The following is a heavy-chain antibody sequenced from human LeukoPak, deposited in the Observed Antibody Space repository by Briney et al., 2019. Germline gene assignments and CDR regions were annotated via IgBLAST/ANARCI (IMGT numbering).Heavy chain of an antibody. J-gene: IGHJ5*02. D-gene: IGHD2-15*01. CDR1: GGSFSGYY. CDR2: INHSGST. V-gene: IGHV4-34*01. Sequence: SETLSLTCAVYGGSFSGYYWSWIRQPPGKGLEWIGEINHSGSTNYNPSLKSRVTISVDTSKNQFSLKLSSVIAADTAVYYCARGALGYCSGGSCYRKYNWFDPWGQGTLVTVSS. CDR3: ARGALGYCSGGSCYRKYNWFDP.